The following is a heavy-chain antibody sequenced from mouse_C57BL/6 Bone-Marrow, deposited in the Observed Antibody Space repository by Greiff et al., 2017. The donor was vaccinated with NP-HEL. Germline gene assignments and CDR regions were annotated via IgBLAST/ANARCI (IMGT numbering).Heavy chain of an antibody. CDR3: AREGGLRRRTYAMDY. V-gene: IGHV5-16*01. D-gene: IGHD2-4*01. J-gene: IGHJ4*01. Sequence: EVKLMESEGGLVQPGSSMKLSCTTSGFTFSDYYMSWVRQVPEKGLACVALINHYGSSTYYLDSLKSRFIISRDNAKNILYLQMSSLKTEDTATYYGAREGGLRRRTYAMDYWGQGTSVTVSS. CDR2: INHYGSST. CDR1: GFTFSDYY.